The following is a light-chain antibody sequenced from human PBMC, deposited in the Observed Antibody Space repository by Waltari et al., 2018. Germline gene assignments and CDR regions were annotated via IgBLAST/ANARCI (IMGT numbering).Light chain of an antibody. CDR2: AAS. J-gene: IGKJ2*01. V-gene: IGKV1-39*01. CDR3: QQGYSAPYT. Sequence: DIQMTQSPSSLSASFGAKVTVTCRASQTIDGYLNWYQQTSGKAPKLLIYAASRLHSGVPPRFSGSGSGTEFTLTITGLQPEDFATYICQQGYSAPYTFGQGTKLEVK. CDR1: QTIDGY.